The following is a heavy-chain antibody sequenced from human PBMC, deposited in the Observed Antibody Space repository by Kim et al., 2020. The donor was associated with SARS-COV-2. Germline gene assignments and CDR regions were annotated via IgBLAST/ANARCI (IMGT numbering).Heavy chain of an antibody. Sequence: SETLSLTCTVSGGSISGSYWSWLRQPPGEGLEWIAYVHNSGSTNYNPSLKSRVSISVDSSQNQFSLKLSSVTAADSAVYYCAKGAGWYDYWGQGTLVTVSS. V-gene: IGHV4-59*01. D-gene: IGHD6-19*01. CDR2: VHNSGST. CDR1: GGSISGSY. CDR3: AKGAGWYDY. J-gene: IGHJ4*02.